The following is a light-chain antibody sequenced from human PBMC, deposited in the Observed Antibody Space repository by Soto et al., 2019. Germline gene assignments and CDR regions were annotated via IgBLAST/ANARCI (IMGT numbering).Light chain of an antibody. CDR1: QSVSSNY. CDR2: GAS. CDR3: QQYGNSVFT. V-gene: IGKV3-20*01. J-gene: IGKJ3*01. Sequence: EIVLTQSPGTLSLSPGERATLSCRASQSVSSNYFAWYQQKPGQAPRFLIYGASTRATGIPDRFSGRGSGTDFTLTISRLEPEDFAVYYCQQYGNSVFTFGPGTKVDIK.